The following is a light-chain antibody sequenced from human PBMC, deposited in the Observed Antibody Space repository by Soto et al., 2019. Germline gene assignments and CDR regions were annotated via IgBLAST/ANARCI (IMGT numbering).Light chain of an antibody. CDR1: QSVSSY. CDR2: DAS. Sequence: EIVLTQSPATLSLSPGERATLSCRASQSVSSYLAWYQQKPGQAPRLLIYDASNRATGIPARFSGSGSGTYFTLTISSLEPEDFAVYYCQQRSNRPTFGGGTKVEIK. CDR3: QQRSNRPT. J-gene: IGKJ4*01. V-gene: IGKV3-11*01.